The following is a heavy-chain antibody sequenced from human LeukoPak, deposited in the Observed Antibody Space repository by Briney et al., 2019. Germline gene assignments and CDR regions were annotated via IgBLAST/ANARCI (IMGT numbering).Heavy chain of an antibody. J-gene: IGHJ4*02. Sequence: PGGSLRLSCAASGFTFSSYDMSWVRQAQGKGLAWVSTIGGGSGSTYCADSVKGRFTISRDNSKNTLYLQMNSLRDEDTAVYYCAKHRFESGGYHSTDWGQGTLVTVSS. CDR2: IGGGSGST. CDR3: AKHRFESGGYHSTD. V-gene: IGHV3-23*01. D-gene: IGHD3-22*01. CDR1: GFTFSSYD.